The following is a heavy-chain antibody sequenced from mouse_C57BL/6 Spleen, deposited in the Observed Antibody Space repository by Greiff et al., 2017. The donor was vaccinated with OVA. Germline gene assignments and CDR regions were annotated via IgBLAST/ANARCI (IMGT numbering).Heavy chain of an antibody. CDR3: ARHYYDYDGDYYAMDY. CDR2: ISSGGSYT. J-gene: IGHJ4*01. Sequence: EVQGVESGGDLVKPGGSLKLSCAASGFTFSSYGMSWVRQTPDKRLEWVATISSGGSYTYYPDSVKGRFTISRDNAKNTLYLQMSSLKSEDTAMYYCARHYYDYDGDYYAMDYWGQGTSVTVSS. CDR1: GFTFSSYG. V-gene: IGHV5-6*01. D-gene: IGHD2-4*01.